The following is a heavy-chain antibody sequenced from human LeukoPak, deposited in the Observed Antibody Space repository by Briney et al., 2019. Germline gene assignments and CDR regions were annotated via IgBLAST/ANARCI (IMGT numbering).Heavy chain of an antibody. D-gene: IGHD2-2*01. CDR1: GGSISSYY. CDR2: IYYSGST. Sequence: PSETLSLTCTVSGGSISSYYWSWIRRPPGKGLEWIGFIYYSGSTNFNPSLKSRVTISVDTSKNQFSLKLSSVTAADTAMYYCASSTMRPTIFNYWGQGTLVTVSS. J-gene: IGHJ4*02. CDR3: ASSTMRPTIFNY. V-gene: IGHV4-59*01.